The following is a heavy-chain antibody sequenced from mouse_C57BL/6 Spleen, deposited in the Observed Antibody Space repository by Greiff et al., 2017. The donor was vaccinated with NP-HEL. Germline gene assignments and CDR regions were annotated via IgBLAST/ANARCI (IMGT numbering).Heavy chain of an antibody. CDR1: GFTFSSYA. V-gene: IGHV5-4*01. J-gene: IGHJ3*01. CDR3: ARDDGSRFAY. Sequence: EVKLVESGGGLVKPGGSLKLSCAASGFTFSSYAMSWVRQTPEKRLAWVATISDGGSYTYYPDNVKGRFTISRDNAKNNLYLQMSHLKSEDTAMYYCARDDGSRFAYWGQGTLVTVSA. D-gene: IGHD2-3*01. CDR2: ISDGGSYT.